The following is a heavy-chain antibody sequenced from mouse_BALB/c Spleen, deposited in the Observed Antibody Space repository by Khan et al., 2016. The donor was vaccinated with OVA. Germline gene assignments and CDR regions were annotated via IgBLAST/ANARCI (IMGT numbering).Heavy chain of an antibody. Sequence: EVELVESGGGLVKPGGSLKLSCAASGFTFSSYAMSWVRQTPEKRLEWVATISSGDTYTYYPDSVKGRFTISRDNAKNTLYLQMSSLKSKSTATYYCARSPIATWVATSYWFFDDWGAGTTVTVST. CDR1: GFTFSSYA. J-gene: IGHJ1*01. V-gene: IGHV5-9-3*01. CDR3: ARSPIATWVATSYWFFDD. D-gene: IGHD1-1*01. CDR2: ISSGDTYT.